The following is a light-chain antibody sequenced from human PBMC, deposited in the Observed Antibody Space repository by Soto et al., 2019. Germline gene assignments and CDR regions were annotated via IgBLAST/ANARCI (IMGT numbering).Light chain of an antibody. CDR1: QSFSSN. J-gene: IGKJ4*01. Sequence: EIVMSQSPASLSVSPGERATLSCRSSQSFSSNLAWYQQKPVQAPRLLISGASTRATGIPSRFSGSGSGTDFTITIRSLQSADFAVYYCQQYTTFGGGTKVEIK. CDR2: GAS. V-gene: IGKV3-15*01. CDR3: QQYTT.